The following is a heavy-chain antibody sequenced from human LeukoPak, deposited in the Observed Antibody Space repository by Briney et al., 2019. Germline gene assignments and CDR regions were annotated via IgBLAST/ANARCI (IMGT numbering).Heavy chain of an antibody. V-gene: IGHV4-4*02. J-gene: IGHJ4*02. CDR3: ARGTYGSGSYYKLFDY. CDR2: IYHSGST. Sequence: SETLSLTCAVSGGSISSSNWWSWVRQPPGQGLEWIGEIYHSGSTNYNPSLKSRVTISVDTSKNQFSLKLSSVTAADTAVYYCARGTYGSGSYYKLFDYWGQGTLVTVSS. CDR1: GGSISSSNW. D-gene: IGHD3-10*01.